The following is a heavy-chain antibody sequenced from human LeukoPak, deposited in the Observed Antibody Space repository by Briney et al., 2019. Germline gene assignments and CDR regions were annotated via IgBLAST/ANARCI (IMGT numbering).Heavy chain of an antibody. CDR1: GYTFTSYY. Sequence: ATVKVSCKASGYTFTSYYIHWVRQAPGQGLEWMGIINPSGGGASYAQKFQGRVTMTRDTSTSTVYMELSSLRSEDTAVYYCARGEAARPQWYFDYWGQGTLVTVSS. CDR2: INPSGGGA. CDR3: ARGEAARPQWYFDY. D-gene: IGHD6-6*01. J-gene: IGHJ4*02. V-gene: IGHV1-46*01.